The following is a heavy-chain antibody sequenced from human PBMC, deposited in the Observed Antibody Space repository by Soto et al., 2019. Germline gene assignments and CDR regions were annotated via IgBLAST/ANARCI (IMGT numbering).Heavy chain of an antibody. D-gene: IGHD6-19*01. V-gene: IGHV4-59*01. CDR2: IYYSGST. Sequence: QVQLQESGPGLVKPSETLSLTCTVSGGSISSYYWSWLRQPPGKGLEWIGYIYYSGSTNYNPSLKGRVTISVDTSKNQFSLKLSSVTAADTAVYYCARGQQQWLVPYFDYWGQGTLVTVSS. CDR3: ARGQQQWLVPYFDY. CDR1: GGSISSYY. J-gene: IGHJ4*02.